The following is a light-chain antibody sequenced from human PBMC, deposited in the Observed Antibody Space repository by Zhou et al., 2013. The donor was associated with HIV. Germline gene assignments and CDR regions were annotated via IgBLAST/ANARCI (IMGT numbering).Light chain of an antibody. CDR1: QGISSW. V-gene: IGKV1-5*03. J-gene: IGKJ1*01. Sequence: DIQMTQSRSTLSASIGDRITITCRASQGISSWLAWYQQKPGKAPKLLISKASNLEGGVPSRFSGSGSGTEFTLTISSLQPEDFATYYCQQSYSSPWTFGQGTKVEIK. CDR2: KAS. CDR3: QQSYSSPWT.